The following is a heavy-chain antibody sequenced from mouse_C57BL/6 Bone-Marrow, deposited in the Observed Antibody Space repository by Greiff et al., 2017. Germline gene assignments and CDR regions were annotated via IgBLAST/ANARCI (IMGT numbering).Heavy chain of an antibody. CDR1: GFTFSSYA. J-gene: IGHJ4*01. Sequence: EVKLVESGEGLVKPGGSLKLSCAASGFTFSSYAMSWVRQTPEKRLEWVAYISSGGDYIYYADTVKGRFTISRDNARNTLYLQMSSRKSEDTAMYYCTKLYGYDGYYAMDDWGQGTSVTVSS. D-gene: IGHD2-2*01. CDR2: ISSGGDYI. CDR3: TKLYGYDGYYAMDD. V-gene: IGHV5-9-1*02.